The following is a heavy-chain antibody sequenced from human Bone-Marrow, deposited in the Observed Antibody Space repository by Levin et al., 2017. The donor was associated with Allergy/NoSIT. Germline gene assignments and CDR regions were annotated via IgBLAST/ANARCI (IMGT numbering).Heavy chain of an antibody. J-gene: IGHJ1*01. D-gene: IGHD3-9*01. V-gene: IGHV5-51*01. CDR1: GYNFARSW. Sequence: GESLKISCKASGYNFARSWIGWVRQRPGEGLEWMGIIFPDDSDSRYSPSLQGDFTMSVDKSENTAYLHWSSVKASDSATYYCARHGRVQAAVDLWGQGTLVNVSS. CDR3: ARHGRVQAAVDL. CDR2: IFPDDSDS.